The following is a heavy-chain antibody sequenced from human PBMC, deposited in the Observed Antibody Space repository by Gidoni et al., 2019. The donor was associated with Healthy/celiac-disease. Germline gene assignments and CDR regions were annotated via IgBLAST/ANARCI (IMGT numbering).Heavy chain of an antibody. J-gene: IGHJ4*02. CDR1: SYS. CDR2: ISSSSSYI. D-gene: IGHD1-1*01. V-gene: IGHV3-21*01. Sequence: SYSMNWVRQAPGKGLEWVSSISSSSSYIYYADSVKGRFTISRDNAKNSLYLQMNSLRAEDTAVYYCAVGWKNQAFDYWGQGTLVTVSS. CDR3: AVGWKNQAFDY.